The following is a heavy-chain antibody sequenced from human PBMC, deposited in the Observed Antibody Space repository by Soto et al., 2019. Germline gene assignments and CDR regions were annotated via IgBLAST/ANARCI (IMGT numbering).Heavy chain of an antibody. CDR1: GFTFSSYS. CDR3: TRDHCSSTNCSSIGIDY. J-gene: IGHJ4*02. Sequence: GGSLRLSCAASGFTFSSYSMNWVRQAPGTGLEWVSYISSNSRTIYYADPVKGRFTISRDNGRDSLYLQMSGLRDEDTAVYYYTRDHCSSTNCSSIGIDYWGQGTPVTV. D-gene: IGHD2-2*01. V-gene: IGHV3-48*02. CDR2: ISSNSRTI.